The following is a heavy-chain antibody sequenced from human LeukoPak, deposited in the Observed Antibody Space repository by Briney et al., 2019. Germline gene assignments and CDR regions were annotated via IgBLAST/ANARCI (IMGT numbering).Heavy chain of an antibody. CDR1: GGSISSYY. V-gene: IGHV4-4*07. Sequence: PSETLSLTCTVPGGSISSYYCSWIRQPAGKGLGWIGRIYTSGSTNYNPSLKSRVTMSADTSKNQFSLKLSSVTAADTAVYYCARGDDFWSGYYNYWGQGTLVTVSS. CDR3: ARGDDFWSGYYNY. J-gene: IGHJ4*02. D-gene: IGHD3-3*01. CDR2: IYTSGST.